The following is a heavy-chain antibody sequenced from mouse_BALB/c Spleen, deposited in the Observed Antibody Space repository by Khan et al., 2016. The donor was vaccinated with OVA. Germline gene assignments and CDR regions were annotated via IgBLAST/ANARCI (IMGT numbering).Heavy chain of an antibody. CDR1: GYTFTNYW. V-gene: IGHV1-7*01. CDR3: INHGSSCAWLNY. Sequence: QVQLKQSGAELAKPGASVKMSCKASGYTFTNYWMHWVKQRPGQGLEWIGYINPSTGYTEYNQKFKDKATLTADKSSSTAYIQLSSLPSEDSAVYYWINHGSSCAWLNYWGQGTLVTVSA. CDR2: INPSTGYT. D-gene: IGHD1-1*01. J-gene: IGHJ3*01.